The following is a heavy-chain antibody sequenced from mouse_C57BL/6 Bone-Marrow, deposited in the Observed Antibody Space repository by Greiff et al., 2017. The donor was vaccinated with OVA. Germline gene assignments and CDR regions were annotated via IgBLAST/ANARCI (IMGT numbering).Heavy chain of an antibody. Sequence: QVQLQQSGPGLVQPSQSLSIPCTVSGFSLTSYGVHWVRQSPGKGLEWLGVIWSGGSTDYNAAFISRLSISKDNSKSQVFFKMNSLQADDTAIYYCARNTGQLRPGFAYWGQGTLVTVSA. CDR2: IWSGGST. D-gene: IGHD3-2*02. V-gene: IGHV2-2*01. CDR1: GFSLTSYG. J-gene: IGHJ3*01. CDR3: ARNTGQLRPGFAY.